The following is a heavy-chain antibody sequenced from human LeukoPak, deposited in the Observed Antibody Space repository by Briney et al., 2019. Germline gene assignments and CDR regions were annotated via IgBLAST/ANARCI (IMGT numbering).Heavy chain of an antibody. Sequence: GGSLRLSCAASGFTFSSYAMHWVRQAPGKGLEWVAVISYDGSNKYYADSVKGRFTISRDNSKNTLYLQMNSLRAEDTAVYYCASEQWLVRSKAFDIWGQGTMVTVSS. J-gene: IGHJ3*02. CDR1: GFTFSSYA. V-gene: IGHV3-30-3*01. CDR3: ASEQWLVRSKAFDI. CDR2: ISYDGSNK. D-gene: IGHD6-19*01.